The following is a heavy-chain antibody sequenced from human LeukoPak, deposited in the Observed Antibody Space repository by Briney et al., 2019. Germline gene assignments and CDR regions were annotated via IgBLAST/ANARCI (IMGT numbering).Heavy chain of an antibody. D-gene: IGHD2-15*01. V-gene: IGHV4-34*01. J-gene: IGHJ6*04. Sequence: SETLSLTCAVYGESLSGFYWTWIRQPPGKWLEWVGEIDHIGRSNYNPSLKSRVALSVDRSKNQFFLKLNSVTAADTAVYFCASSRPCSATFCYGYMDVWGRGTTVIVCS. CDR1: GESLSGFY. CDR3: ASSRPCSATFCYGYMDV. CDR2: IDHIGRS.